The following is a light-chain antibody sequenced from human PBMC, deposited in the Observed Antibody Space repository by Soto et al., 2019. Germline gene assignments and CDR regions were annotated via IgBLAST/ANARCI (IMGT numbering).Light chain of an antibody. V-gene: IGLV2-23*01. J-gene: IGLJ1*01. Sequence: QSALTQPASVSGSPGQSITISCTGTSSDVGSYNLVSWYQQHPGEAPKLMIYEGSKRPSGVSNRFSGSKSDNSASLTISGLQAEDEADYYCCSYVGSSTHVFGTGTKLTVL. CDR2: EGS. CDR1: SSDVGSYNL. CDR3: CSYVGSSTHV.